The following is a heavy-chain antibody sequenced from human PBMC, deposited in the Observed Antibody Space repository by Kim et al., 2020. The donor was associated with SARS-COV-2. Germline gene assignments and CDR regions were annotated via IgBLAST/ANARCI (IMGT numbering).Heavy chain of an antibody. Sequence: YYADSVMGRFTLPRDNAKNSLYLQMRSLRAEDTALYYCARVTDRSGYYFDYWGQGTLVTVSS. D-gene: IGHD3-22*01. V-gene: IGHV3-21*01. J-gene: IGHJ4*02. CDR3: ARVTDRSGYYFDY.